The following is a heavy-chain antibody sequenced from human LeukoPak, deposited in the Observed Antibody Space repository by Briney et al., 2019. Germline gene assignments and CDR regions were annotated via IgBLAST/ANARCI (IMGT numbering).Heavy chain of an antibody. CDR1: GGTFSSYA. D-gene: IGHD3-10*01. CDR2: IIPIFGTA. CDR3: ARDGLRRGYYYMDV. Sequence: ASVKVSCKASGGTFSSYAISWVRQAPGQGLEWMGGIIPIFGTANYAQKFQGSVTITTDDSTSTAYMELSSLRSEDTAVYYCARDGLRRGYYYMDVWGKGTTVTVSS. J-gene: IGHJ6*03. V-gene: IGHV1-69*05.